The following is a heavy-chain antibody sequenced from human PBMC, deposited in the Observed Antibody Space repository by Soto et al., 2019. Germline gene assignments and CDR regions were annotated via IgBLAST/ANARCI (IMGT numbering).Heavy chain of an antibody. CDR1: GGSISSSSYY. CDR2: IYYSGST. Sequence: SETLSLTCTVSGGSISSSSYYWGWIRQPPGKGLEWIGSIYYSGSTYYNPSLKSRVTISVDTSKNQFSLKLSSVTAADTAVYYCARLSPENWFDPWGQGTLVTVSS. V-gene: IGHV4-39*01. J-gene: IGHJ5*02. CDR3: ARLSPENWFDP.